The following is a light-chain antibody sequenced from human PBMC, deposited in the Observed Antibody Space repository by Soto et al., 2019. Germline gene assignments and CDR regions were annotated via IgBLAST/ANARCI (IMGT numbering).Light chain of an antibody. Sequence: EIVLTQSPGTLSLSLGGRATPSCRASQSISSSYLAWYQQKPGQAPRLLIYGASSRATGIPDRFSGSGSGTDFTLTISRLEPEDFAVYYCQQYGRTFGQGTKVDIK. CDR3: QQYGRT. J-gene: IGKJ1*01. CDR2: GAS. CDR1: QSISSSY. V-gene: IGKV3-20*01.